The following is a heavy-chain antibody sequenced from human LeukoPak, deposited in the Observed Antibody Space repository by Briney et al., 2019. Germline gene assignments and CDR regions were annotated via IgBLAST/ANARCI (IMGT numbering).Heavy chain of an antibody. CDR3: ARDTLTVVAVTYFDY. D-gene: IGHD2-15*01. V-gene: IGHV3-21*04. CDR1: GFTFSSYS. Sequence: KTGGSLRLSCAASGFTFSSYSMNWVRQAPGKGLEWVSSISSSSSYIYYADSVKGRFTISRDNAKNSLYLQMNSLRAEDTAVYYCARDTLTVVAVTYFDYWGQGTLVTVSS. J-gene: IGHJ4*02. CDR2: ISSSSSYI.